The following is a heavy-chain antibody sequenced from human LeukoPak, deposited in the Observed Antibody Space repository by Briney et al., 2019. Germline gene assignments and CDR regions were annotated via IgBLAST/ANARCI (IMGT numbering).Heavy chain of an antibody. V-gene: IGHV1-2*02. CDR3: ARALTTITMVRGALLDNWFDP. J-gene: IGHJ5*02. D-gene: IGHD3-10*01. CDR2: INPNSGGT. Sequence: ASVKVSCKASGYTFTGYYMHWVRQAPGQGLEWMGWINPNSGGTIYAQKFQGRVTMTRDTSISTAYMELSRLRSDDTAVYYCARALTTITMVRGALLDNWFDPWGQGTLVTVSS. CDR1: GYTFTGYY.